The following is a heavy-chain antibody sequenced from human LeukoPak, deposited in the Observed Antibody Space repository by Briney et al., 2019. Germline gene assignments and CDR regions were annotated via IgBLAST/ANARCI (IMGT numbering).Heavy chain of an antibody. V-gene: IGHV3-21*01. J-gene: IGHJ4*02. CDR3: ARGLPDLDY. CDR2: ISSSSSNI. CDR1: GFTFSSYS. D-gene: IGHD1-14*01. Sequence: GGSLRLSCAASGFTFSSYSMNWVRQAPGKGLEWVSSISSSSSNIYYADSVKDRFTISRDNAKNSLYLQMNSLRAEDTAVYYCARGLPDLDYWGQGTLVTVSS.